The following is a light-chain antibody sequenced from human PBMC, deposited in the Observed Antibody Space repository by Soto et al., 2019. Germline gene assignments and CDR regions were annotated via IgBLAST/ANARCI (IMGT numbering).Light chain of an antibody. CDR2: GAS. Sequence: DIVMTQSRAAPSVSPWPRPTLACMAMQSVSSNLALYQQKPGHAPRVVTYGASTRATGIPARFRGSGSGTEFTLTISSLPYEDFAVYDGQQYNNWTRTFGQGTKVDIK. CDR1: QSVSSN. CDR3: QQYNNWTRT. V-gene: IGKV3-15*01. J-gene: IGKJ1*01.